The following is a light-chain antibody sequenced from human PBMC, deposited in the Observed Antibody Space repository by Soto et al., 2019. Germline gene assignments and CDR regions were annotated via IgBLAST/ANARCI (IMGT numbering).Light chain of an antibody. Sequence: IQMTQSPSSLSASVGGRVTITCRASQTISSYSNWYQQTPGRAPALLISAAYTLQSGVPSRFSGSGSGTDFTLTISSLQPEDFATYYCQQSYSSPYTFGQGTKLEIK. CDR1: QTISSY. CDR2: AAY. V-gene: IGKV1-39*01. J-gene: IGKJ2*01. CDR3: QQSYSSPYT.